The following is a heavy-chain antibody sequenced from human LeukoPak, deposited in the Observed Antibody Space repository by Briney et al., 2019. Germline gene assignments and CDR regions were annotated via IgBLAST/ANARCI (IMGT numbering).Heavy chain of an antibody. D-gene: IGHD2-15*01. V-gene: IGHV4-61*02. Sequence: ASETLSLTCTVSGGSVNSGNNCWSWLLQPAGKGLEWIGRICTSGSTNYNPSLKSRVTISVDTSKNQVSLNLNSVTAADTAVYYCARGYCSGGNCYYFDYWGQGTLVTVSS. CDR3: ARGYCSGGNCYYFDY. CDR1: GGSVNSGNNC. CDR2: ICTSGST. J-gene: IGHJ4*02.